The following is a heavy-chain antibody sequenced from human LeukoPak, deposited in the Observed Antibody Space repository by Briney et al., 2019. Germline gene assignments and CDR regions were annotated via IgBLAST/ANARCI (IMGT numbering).Heavy chain of an antibody. J-gene: IGHJ4*02. V-gene: IGHV4-34*01. Sequence: SETLSLTCAVYGGSFSGYSWTWIRQPPGKGLEWIGEINHSGSTNYNPSLKSRLSISVDTSKNQFSLKLSSVTAADTAVYCCARRTALGPGDFWGQGTLVTVSS. CDR2: INHSGST. CDR1: GGSFSGYS. D-gene: IGHD1-1*01. CDR3: ARRTALGPGDF.